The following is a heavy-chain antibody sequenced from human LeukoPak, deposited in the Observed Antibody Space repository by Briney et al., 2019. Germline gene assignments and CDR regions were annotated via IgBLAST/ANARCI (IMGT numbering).Heavy chain of an antibody. V-gene: IGHV1-8*01. Sequence: ASVKVSCKTSGYIFTNYDINWIRQATGQGLEWMGWMNPKSGNTDYAQNFQGRVIMTRDTSINTAYLDLSRLRSDDTAVYYCAREAPYSTSSDWFDPWGQGTLVTVSS. D-gene: IGHD6-6*01. J-gene: IGHJ5*02. CDR1: GYIFTNYD. CDR3: AREAPYSTSSDWFDP. CDR2: MNPKSGNT.